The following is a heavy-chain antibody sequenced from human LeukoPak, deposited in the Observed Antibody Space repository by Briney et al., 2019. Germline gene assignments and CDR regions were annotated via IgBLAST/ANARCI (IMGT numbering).Heavy chain of an antibody. D-gene: IGHD3-22*01. CDR2: ISYDVSNK. CDR1: GFTFSSYA. CDR3: ARDGNYYDSSGYPSR. Sequence: GGSLRLSCAASGFTFSSYAMHWVRQAPGRGREWVAVISYDVSNKYYADSVKGRFTLSRDNSNNTLYLQMNSLRAKDTAVYYCARDGNYYDSSGYPSRWGQGTLVTVSS. J-gene: IGHJ4*02. V-gene: IGHV3-30-3*01.